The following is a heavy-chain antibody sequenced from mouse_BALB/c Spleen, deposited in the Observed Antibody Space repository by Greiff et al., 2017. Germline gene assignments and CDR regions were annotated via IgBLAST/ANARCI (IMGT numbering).Heavy chain of an antibody. CDR2: IWAGGST. Sequence: VKLVESGPGLVAPSQSLSITCTVSGFSLTSYGVHWVRQPPGKGLEWLGVIWAGGSTNYNSALMSRLSISKDNSKSQVFLKMNSLQTDDTAMYYCARDRGFREFITTATGAMDYWGQGTSVTVSS. D-gene: IGHD1-2*01. J-gene: IGHJ4*01. CDR3: ARDRGFREFITTATGAMDY. V-gene: IGHV2-9*02. CDR1: GFSLTSYG.